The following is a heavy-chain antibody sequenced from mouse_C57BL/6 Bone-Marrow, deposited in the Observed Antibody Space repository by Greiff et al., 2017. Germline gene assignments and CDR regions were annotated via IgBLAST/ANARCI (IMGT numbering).Heavy chain of an antibody. CDR2: IDPANGNT. V-gene: IGHV14-3*01. CDR1: GFNIKNTY. Sequence: VQLQQSVAELVRPGASVKLSCTASGFNIKNTYMHWVKQRPEQGLEWIGRIDPANGNTKYAPQFQGKATRTADPSSNTAYLQLSSLTSEDTDIYYCSSGYYGSSYSFAYWGQGTTLTVSA. D-gene: IGHD1-1*01. J-gene: IGHJ2*01. CDR3: SSGYYGSSYSFAY.